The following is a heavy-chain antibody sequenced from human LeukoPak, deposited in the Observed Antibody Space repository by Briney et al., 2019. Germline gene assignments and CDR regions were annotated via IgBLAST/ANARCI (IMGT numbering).Heavy chain of an antibody. CDR1: GDSISSSY. V-gene: IGHV4-4*07. J-gene: IGHJ4*02. CDR2: ISPGGNT. D-gene: IGHD3-9*01. CDR3: ARGFDYDILTGYPQFYFDY. Sequence: SETLSLTCTVSGDSISSSYSSWIRQPAGKGLEWIGRISPGGNTNYSPSLKSRVTISVDTSKNQFSLKLSSVTAADTAVYYCARGFDYDILTGYPQFYFDYWGQGTLVTVSS.